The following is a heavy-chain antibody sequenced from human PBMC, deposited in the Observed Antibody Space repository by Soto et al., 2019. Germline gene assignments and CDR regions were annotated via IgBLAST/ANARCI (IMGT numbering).Heavy chain of an antibody. Sequence: VQLVESGGDLVQPGGSLRLSCAASGFTFTDHWMHWVRQVPGKGLVWVARINTEGDSTNYADSVKGRFTISRDSATNTVYLQMNGLGVDDTSVYFCAREAGYCSTTSCYRRAFDTWGQGTMVTVSS. CDR3: AREAGYCSTTSCYRRAFDT. J-gene: IGHJ3*02. V-gene: IGHV3-74*01. D-gene: IGHD2-2*01. CDR1: GFTFTDHW. CDR2: INTEGDST.